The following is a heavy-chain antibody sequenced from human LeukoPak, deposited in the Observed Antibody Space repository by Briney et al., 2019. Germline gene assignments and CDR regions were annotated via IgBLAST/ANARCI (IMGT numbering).Heavy chain of an antibody. CDR2: ISSSSYI. Sequence: GGSLRLSCAASGFTFSSYSMNWVRQAPGKGLEWVSSISSSSYIYYADSVKGRFTISRDNAKNSLYLQMNSLRAEDTAVYYCARVRLSDYYDSSGYYYSNWGQGTLVTVSS. J-gene: IGHJ4*02. CDR3: ARVRLSDYYDSSGYYYSN. D-gene: IGHD3-22*01. CDR1: GFTFSSYS. V-gene: IGHV3-21*01.